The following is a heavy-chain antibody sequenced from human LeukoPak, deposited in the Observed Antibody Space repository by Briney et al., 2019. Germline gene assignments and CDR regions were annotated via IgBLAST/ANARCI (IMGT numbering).Heavy chain of an antibody. CDR2: ISDYNGNT. Sequence: ASVKVSCKASGYTFTSYGISWVRQAPGQGLERMGWISDYNGNTNYAQKLQGRVTITTDTSTSTAYMDLRSPRSDDTAVYYCARDLYRDSLPVSWFDPWGQGTLVTVSS. J-gene: IGHJ5*02. V-gene: IGHV1-18*01. D-gene: IGHD4-11*01. CDR3: ARDLYRDSLPVSWFDP. CDR1: GYTFTSYG.